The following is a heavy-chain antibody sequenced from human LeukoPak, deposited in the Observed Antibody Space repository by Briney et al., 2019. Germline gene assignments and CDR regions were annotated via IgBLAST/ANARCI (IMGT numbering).Heavy chain of an antibody. CDR1: GGSFSGYY. Sequence: SETLSLTCAVYGGSFSGYYWSWIRQPPGKGLEWIGYIYYSGSTNYNPSLKSRVTISVDTSKNQFSLKLSSVTAADTAVCYCARAYGSGSYYRNWFDPWGQGTLVTVSS. CDR3: ARAYGSGSYYRNWFDP. V-gene: IGHV4-59*01. J-gene: IGHJ5*02. CDR2: IYYSGST. D-gene: IGHD3-10*01.